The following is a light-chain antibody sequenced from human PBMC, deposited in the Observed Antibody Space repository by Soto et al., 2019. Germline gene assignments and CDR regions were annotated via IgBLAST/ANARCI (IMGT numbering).Light chain of an antibody. CDR3: QTWGSGTHVV. V-gene: IGLV4-69*01. Sequence: QPVLTQSPSASASLGASVKLTCTLSRGHSSYAIAWHQQQPEKGPRYLMKVNNDGSHIKGDGIPDRFSGSSSGAERYLTISSLHSEDEADYYCQTWGSGTHVVFGGGTKLTVL. CDR1: RGHSSYA. J-gene: IGLJ2*01. CDR2: VNNDGSH.